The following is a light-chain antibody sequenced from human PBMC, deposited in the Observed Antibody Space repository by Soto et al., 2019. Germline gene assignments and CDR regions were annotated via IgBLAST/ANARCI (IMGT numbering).Light chain of an antibody. CDR3: QTWGTGIVI. CDR2: LNRDGSH. Sequence: QSVLTQSPSASASLGASVKLTCTLSSGHSNYAIAWHQQQPEKGPRYLMELNRDGSHSKGDGTPNRFSGSSSGAERYLTISSLQSEDEADYYCQTWGTGIVIFGGGTKVTVL. V-gene: IGLV4-69*01. CDR1: SGHSNYA. J-gene: IGLJ2*01.